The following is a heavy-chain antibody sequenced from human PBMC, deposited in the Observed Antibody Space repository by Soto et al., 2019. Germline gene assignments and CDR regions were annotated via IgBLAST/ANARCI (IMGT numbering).Heavy chain of an antibody. Sequence: GGSLRLSCAASGFTFSSYGMHWVRQAPGKGLEWVAVISYDGSNKYYADSVKGRFTISRDNSKNTLYLQMNSLRAEDTAVYYCAKLYYGSGSTNYYYYMDVWGKGTTVTVSS. J-gene: IGHJ6*03. CDR2: ISYDGSNK. CDR3: AKLYYGSGSTNYYYYMDV. V-gene: IGHV3-30*18. CDR1: GFTFSSYG. D-gene: IGHD3-10*01.